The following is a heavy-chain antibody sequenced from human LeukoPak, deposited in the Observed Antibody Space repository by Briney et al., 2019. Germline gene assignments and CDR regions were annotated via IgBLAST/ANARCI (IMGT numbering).Heavy chain of an antibody. CDR1: GGSISSYY. D-gene: IGHD5-18*01. CDR2: IYYSGAT. Sequence: KPSETLSLTCTVSGGSISSYYWSWIRQPPGKGLEWIGYIYYSGATNYNPSLKSRVTMSLDTSKKQFSLKLSSVTAADTAVYYCARTALGYSYYYYYMDVWGKGTTVTVSS. J-gene: IGHJ6*03. CDR3: ARTALGYSYYYYYMDV. V-gene: IGHV4-59*01.